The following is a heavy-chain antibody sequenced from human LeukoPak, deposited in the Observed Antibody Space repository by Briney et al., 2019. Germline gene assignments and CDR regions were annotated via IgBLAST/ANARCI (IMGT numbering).Heavy chain of an antibody. CDR2: TYYRSKWYY. V-gene: IGHV6-1*01. Sequence: SQTLSLTCAISGDSVSSNSAAWNWIRQSPSRGLEWLGRTYYRSKWYYDYAVAVKSRISINPDTSKNQFSLQLSSVTAADTAVYYCARTVQLWLPFTRIFQAFGASQYFDYWGQGTLVTVSS. D-gene: IGHD5-18*01. CDR3: ARTVQLWLPFTRIFQAFGASQYFDY. J-gene: IGHJ4*02. CDR1: GDSVSSNSAA.